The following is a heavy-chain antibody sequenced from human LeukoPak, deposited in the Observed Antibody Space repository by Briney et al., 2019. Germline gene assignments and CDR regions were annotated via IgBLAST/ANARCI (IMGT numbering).Heavy chain of an antibody. D-gene: IGHD6-19*01. CDR1: GFTFSSYS. Sequence: GGSLRLSCAASGFTFSSYSMNWVRQAPGKGLEWVSYISSSSSTIYYADSVKGRFTISRDNAKNSLYLQMNSLRAEDTAVYYCARDLSSGWTNHFDYWGQGTLVTVSS. CDR3: ARDLSSGWTNHFDY. V-gene: IGHV3-48*01. J-gene: IGHJ4*02. CDR2: ISSSSSTI.